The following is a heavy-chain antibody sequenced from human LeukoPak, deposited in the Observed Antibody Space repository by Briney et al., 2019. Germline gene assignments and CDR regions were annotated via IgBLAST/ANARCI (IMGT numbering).Heavy chain of an antibody. CDR3: ARDLSIAAPGTDFDY. CDR1: GYTFTGYS. Sequence: GASVKVSCKASGYTFTGYSVHWVRQAPGQGLEWMGWINPSSGGTKYALKFQGRVTMTRDTSISTAYMELSRLTSDDTAVYYCARDLSIAAPGTDFDYWGQGTLGTVSP. CDR2: INPSSGGT. D-gene: IGHD6-13*01. J-gene: IGHJ4*02. V-gene: IGHV1-2*02.